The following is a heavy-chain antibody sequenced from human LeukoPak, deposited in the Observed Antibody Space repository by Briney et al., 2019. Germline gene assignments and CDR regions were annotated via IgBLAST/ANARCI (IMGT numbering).Heavy chain of an antibody. Sequence: SETLSLTCTVSGGSIRTSYWSWVRQPPGKGLEWIGCTYNSGSTKHNPSLNSRVTISEDTSKNQFSLRMSSVTAADTAVYYCARASPGAIFYYGMDVWGQGTTVTVSS. D-gene: IGHD3-9*01. V-gene: IGHV4-59*01. CDR3: ARASPGAIFYYGMDV. CDR1: GGSIRTSY. J-gene: IGHJ6*02. CDR2: TYNSGST.